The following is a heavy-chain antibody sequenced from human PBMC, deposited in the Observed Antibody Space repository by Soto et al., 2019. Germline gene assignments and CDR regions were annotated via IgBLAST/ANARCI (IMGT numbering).Heavy chain of an antibody. CDR3: VRDARWLQARYFEL. J-gene: IGHJ2*01. Sequence: EVQLVESGGGLVQPGGSLRLSCAASGFTFSNYDMHWVRQAPGKGLEWVSAIDIAGATYYPESVKGRFTISREKPKNSLYLQMNSLRAGDTTVYYCVRDARWLQARYFELWGRGTLVTVSS. CDR1: GFTFSNYD. V-gene: IGHV3-13*01. D-gene: IGHD5-12*01. CDR2: IDIAGAT.